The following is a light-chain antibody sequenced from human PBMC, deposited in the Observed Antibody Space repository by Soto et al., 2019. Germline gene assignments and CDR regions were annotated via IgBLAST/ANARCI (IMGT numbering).Light chain of an antibody. CDR2: GAS. V-gene: IGKV3-20*01. Sequence: EIVLTQSPGTLSLSPWERATLSCRASQSVSSSYLAWYQQKPGKAPKLLIYGASSLESGVPSRFSGSGSGTEFTLTISSLQADDFASYYCQQYNSYDMWSFGQGTKVELK. CDR1: QSVSSSY. J-gene: IGKJ1*01. CDR3: QQYNSYDMWS.